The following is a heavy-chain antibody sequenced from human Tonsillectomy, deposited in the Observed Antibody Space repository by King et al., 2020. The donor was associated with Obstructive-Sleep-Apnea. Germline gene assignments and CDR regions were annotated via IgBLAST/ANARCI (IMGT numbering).Heavy chain of an antibody. Sequence: VQLQQWGAGLLKPSETLSLTCAVYGGSFSGYYWSWIRQPPGKGLEWIGEINHSGSTNYNPSLKSRVTISVDTSKNQFSLKLSSVTAADTAVYYCARGGITMIVVANLRRGMDVWGQGTTVTVSS. J-gene: IGHJ6*02. CDR2: INHSGST. CDR1: GGSFSGYY. V-gene: IGHV4-34*01. CDR3: ARGGITMIVVANLRRGMDV. D-gene: IGHD3-22*01.